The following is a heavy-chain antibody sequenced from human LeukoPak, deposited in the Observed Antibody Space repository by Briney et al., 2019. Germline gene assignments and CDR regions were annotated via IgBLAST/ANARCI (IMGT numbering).Heavy chain of an antibody. V-gene: IGHV4-61*01. J-gene: IGHJ3*02. CDR2: GFYSGST. D-gene: IGHD3-9*01. CDR3: ARARYVNSFYAFDI. Sequence: SETLSLTCTVSGGPVSSASRYWSWIRQPPGKGLEWIGFGFYSGSTYYNPSLKSRVSISVDTSKNQFSLKLSSVTAADTAVYYCARARYVNSFYAFDIWGQGTLVTVSS. CDR1: GGPVSSASRY.